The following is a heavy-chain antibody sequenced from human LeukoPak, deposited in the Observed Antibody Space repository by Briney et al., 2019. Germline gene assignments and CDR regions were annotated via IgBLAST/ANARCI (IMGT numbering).Heavy chain of an antibody. J-gene: IGHJ4*02. D-gene: IGHD6-13*01. CDR1: GFTFSNAW. Sequence: PGGSLRLSCAASGFTFSNAWMSWVRQAPGKGLEWVSGISWNSGSIGYADSVKGRFTISRDNSKNTLYLQMNSLRAEDTAVYYCARARKEQQLVRAFDYWGQGTLVTVSS. CDR2: ISWNSGSI. CDR3: ARARKEQQLVRAFDY. V-gene: IGHV3-66*02.